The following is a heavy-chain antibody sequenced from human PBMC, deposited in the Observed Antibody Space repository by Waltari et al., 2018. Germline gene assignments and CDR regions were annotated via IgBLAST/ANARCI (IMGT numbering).Heavy chain of an antibody. CDR1: GFTFSSYS. Sequence: EVQLVESGGGLVKPGGSLRLSCAASGFTFSSYSMNWVRQAPGKGLECVSSISSSSSYIYYADSVKGRFTISRDNAKNSLYLQMNSLRAEDTAVYYCARGDSYGYRYFDYWGQGTLVTVSS. J-gene: IGHJ4*02. D-gene: IGHD5-18*01. CDR3: ARGDSYGYRYFDY. CDR2: ISSSSSYI. V-gene: IGHV3-21*01.